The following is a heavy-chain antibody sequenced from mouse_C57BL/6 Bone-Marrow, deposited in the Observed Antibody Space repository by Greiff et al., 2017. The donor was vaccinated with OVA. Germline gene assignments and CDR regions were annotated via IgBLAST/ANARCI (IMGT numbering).Heavy chain of an antibody. CDR3: AKSYHRGYYAMDY. Sequence: QVQLQQPGAELVMPGASVKLSCKASGYTFTSYWMHWVKQRPGQGLEWIGEIDPSDSYTNYNQKFKGKSTLTVDKSSSTAYMQLSSLTSEDSAVYYCAKSYHRGYYAMDYWGQGTSVTVSS. V-gene: IGHV1-69*01. CDR2: IDPSDSYT. CDR1: GYTFTSYW. D-gene: IGHD2-12*01. J-gene: IGHJ4*01.